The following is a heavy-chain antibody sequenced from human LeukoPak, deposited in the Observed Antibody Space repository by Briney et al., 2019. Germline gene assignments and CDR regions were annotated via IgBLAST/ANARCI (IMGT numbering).Heavy chain of an antibody. CDR1: GYTFTSYG. D-gene: IGHD3-10*01. J-gene: IGHJ6*02. V-gene: IGHV1-18*01. CDR2: ISAYNGNT. CDR3: ARDITGLLWFGEPSMDV. Sequence: GASVKVSCKASGYTFTSYGISWVRQAPGQGLEWMGWISAYNGNTNYAQKLQGRVTMTTDTSTSTAYMELRSLRSDDTAVYYCARDITGLLWFGEPSMDVWGQGTTVTVSS.